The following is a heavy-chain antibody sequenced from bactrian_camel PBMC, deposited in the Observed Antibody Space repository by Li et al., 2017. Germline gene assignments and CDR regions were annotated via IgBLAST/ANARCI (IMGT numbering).Heavy chain of an antibody. CDR1: GVTSGGFTSSSYA. J-gene: IGHJ4*01. CDR3: SCRRWGTWTTY. CDR2: ITSGGGVSL. Sequence: DVQLVESGGGSVQAGGSLRLSCAASGVTSGGFTSSSYAMSWVRQAPGKGLEWVSGITSGGGVSLYYADSVKGRFTISQESAKNTVWLQMNDLQPNDTAIYYCSCRRWGTWTTYWGQGTQVTVS. V-gene: IGHV3S40*01. D-gene: IGHD5*01.